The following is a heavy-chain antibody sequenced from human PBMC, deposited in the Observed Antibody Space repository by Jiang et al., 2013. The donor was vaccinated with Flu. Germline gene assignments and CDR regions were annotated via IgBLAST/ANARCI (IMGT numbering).Heavy chain of an antibody. CDR2: IYYSGST. V-gene: IGHV4-59*01. CDR3: ARDINYYDTTGWVRTLDY. Sequence: LLKPSETLSLTCTVSGGSISSYYWSWIRQPPGKGLEWIGNIYYSGSTNYNPSLKSRVTISVDTSKNRFSLRLSSVTAADTAVYYCARDINYYDTTGWVRTLDYWGQGTLVTVSS. D-gene: IGHD3-22*01. J-gene: IGHJ4*02. CDR1: GGSISSYY.